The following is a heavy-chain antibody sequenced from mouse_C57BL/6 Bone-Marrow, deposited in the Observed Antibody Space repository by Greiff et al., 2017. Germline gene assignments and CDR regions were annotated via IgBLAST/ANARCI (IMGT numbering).Heavy chain of an antibody. CDR2: IYPRSGNT. V-gene: IGHV1-81*01. J-gene: IGHJ4*01. Sequence: VQLQQSGAELARPGASVKLSCKASGYTFTSYGISWVKQRTGQGLEWIGEIYPRSGNTYYNEKFKGKPTLTADKSSSTAYMELRSLTSEDSAVYFCARDYYVCMDYWGQGTSVTVSS. CDR3: ARDYYVCMDY. CDR1: GYTFTSYG. D-gene: IGHD1-1*01.